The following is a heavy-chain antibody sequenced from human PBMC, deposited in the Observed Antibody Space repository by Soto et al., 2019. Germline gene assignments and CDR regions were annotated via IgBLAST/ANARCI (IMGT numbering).Heavy chain of an antibody. CDR3: ARGGGVGVAGSAAFDM. Sequence: QLHLVQSGAVVKKPGASVTVSCSASGYPVTAYYMHWVRQAPGRGLEWMGGINPATGAAKYTQTFQGRGTMARDTSTGTGFMELGGLASEDAAVFYCARGGGVGVAGSAAFDMWGQGTLVTVSS. CDR1: GYPVTAYY. D-gene: IGHD3-3*01. V-gene: IGHV1-2*02. CDR2: INPATGAA. J-gene: IGHJ3*02.